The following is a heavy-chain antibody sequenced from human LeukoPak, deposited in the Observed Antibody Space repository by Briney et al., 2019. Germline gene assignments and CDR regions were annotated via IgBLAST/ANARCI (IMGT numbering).Heavy chain of an antibody. Sequence: GSLRLSCAASGFTFSSHSMSWVRQAPGKGLEWVSSISPSSNYIYYADSVKDRFTISRDNAKNSLYLQMNSLRAEDTAVYYCARVAYAATVSYYDYWGQGTLVTVSS. CDR2: ISPSSNYI. D-gene: IGHD4-17*01. V-gene: IGHV3-21*01. CDR3: ARVAYAATVSYYDY. J-gene: IGHJ4*02. CDR1: GFTFSSHS.